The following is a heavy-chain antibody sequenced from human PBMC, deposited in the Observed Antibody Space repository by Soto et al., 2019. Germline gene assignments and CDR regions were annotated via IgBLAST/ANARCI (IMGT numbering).Heavy chain of an antibody. CDR3: ARGERWSTEDAFDI. CDR2: MNPNSGNT. Sequence: QVQLVQSGAEVKKPGASVKVSCKASGYTFTSYDINLVRQATGQGLEWMGWMNPNSGNTGYAQKFQGRVTMTRNTSISTAYMELSSLRSEDTAVYYCARGERWSTEDAFDIWGQGTMVTVSS. V-gene: IGHV1-8*01. D-gene: IGHD1-1*01. CDR1: GYTFTSYD. J-gene: IGHJ3*02.